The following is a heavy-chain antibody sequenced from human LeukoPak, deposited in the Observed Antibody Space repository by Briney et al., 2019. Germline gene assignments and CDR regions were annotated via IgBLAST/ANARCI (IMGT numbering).Heavy chain of an antibody. CDR2: INSDGSST. CDR1: GFTFSSYW. D-gene: IGHD1-26*01. CDR3: ARRSVAGATTGYYDS. Sequence: GGSLRLSCAASGFTFSSYWMHWVRQAPGKGLVWVSRINSDGSSTSYADSVKGRFTISRDNAKNSVYLQMSSLRVDDTAFYYCARRSVAGATTGYYDSWGQGTLVTVSS. J-gene: IGHJ4*02. V-gene: IGHV3-74*01.